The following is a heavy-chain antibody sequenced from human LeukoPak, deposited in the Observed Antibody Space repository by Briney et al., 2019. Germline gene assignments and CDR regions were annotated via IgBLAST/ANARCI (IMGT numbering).Heavy chain of an antibody. J-gene: IGHJ4*02. CDR2: IYYSGST. V-gene: IGHV4-59*12. Sequence: VKPSETLSLTCTASGGSISSYYWSWIRQPPGKGLEWIGYIYYSGSTYYNPSLKSRVTISVDTSKNQFSLKLSSVTAADTAVYYCARLNRYYDILTGWDYYFDYWGQGTLVTVSS. D-gene: IGHD3-9*01. CDR3: ARLNRYYDILTGWDYYFDY. CDR1: GGSISSYY.